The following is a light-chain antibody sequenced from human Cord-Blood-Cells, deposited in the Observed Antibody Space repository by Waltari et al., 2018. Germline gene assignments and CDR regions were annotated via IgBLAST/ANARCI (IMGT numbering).Light chain of an antibody. CDR2: DVS. CDR1: SSDAGGYNY. J-gene: IGLJ1*01. CDR3: SSYTSSSTLYV. Sequence: QSALTQTASVSGSPGQSITISCTGTSSDAGGYNYVPWYQQHPGKAPKLMIYDVSNRPSGVSNRFSGSKSGNTASLTISGLQAEDEADYYCSSYTSSSTLYVFGTGTKVTVL. V-gene: IGLV2-14*01.